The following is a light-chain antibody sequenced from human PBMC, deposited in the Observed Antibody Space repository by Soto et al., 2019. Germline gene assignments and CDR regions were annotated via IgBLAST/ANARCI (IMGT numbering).Light chain of an antibody. CDR1: WSVSSNY. Sequence: EIVLTQSPGTLSLSPGETATLSCRASWSVSSNYLAWYQQRPGQAPRLLINRASNRATGIPDRFTGSGSGTDFTLTINRLEPADFAVYYCQHYGSSPRTFGQGTKVEIK. V-gene: IGKV3-20*01. J-gene: IGKJ1*01. CDR3: QHYGSSPRT. CDR2: RAS.